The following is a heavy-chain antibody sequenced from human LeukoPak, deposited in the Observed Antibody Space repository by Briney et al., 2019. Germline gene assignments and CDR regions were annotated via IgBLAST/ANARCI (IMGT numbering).Heavy chain of an antibody. CDR2: ISGSGGST. CDR1: GFTLSSYA. V-gene: IGHV3-23*01. Sequence: GGSLRLSCAASGFTLSSYAMSWVRQAPGKGLEGVSAISGSGGSTYYADSVKGRFTISRDNSKNTLYLQMNSLRAEDTAVYYCAKDWELGESGPVWFDRWGQGTLVTVSS. CDR3: AKDWELGESGPVWFDR. D-gene: IGHD3-10*01. J-gene: IGHJ5*02.